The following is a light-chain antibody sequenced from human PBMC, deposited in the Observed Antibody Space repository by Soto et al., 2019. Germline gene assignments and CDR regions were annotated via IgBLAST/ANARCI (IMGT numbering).Light chain of an antibody. CDR1: QSLSSSY. CDR2: GTS. V-gene: IGKV3-20*01. J-gene: IGKJ1*01. Sequence: ESVLTQSPGTLSLSPGERATLSCRASQSLSSSYLAWYQQKPGQAPRLLIYGTSIRATAIPDRFSGSGSGTDFTLTITRLEPEDFAVYYCQRFGTSPPWTFGQGTKVDIK. CDR3: QRFGTSPPWT.